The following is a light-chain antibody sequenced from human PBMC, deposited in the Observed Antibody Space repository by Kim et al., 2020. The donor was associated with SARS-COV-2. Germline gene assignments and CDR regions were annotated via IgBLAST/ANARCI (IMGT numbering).Light chain of an antibody. CDR2: KTS. V-gene: IGKV1-5*03. Sequence: GDRVTITCRASQNVGDWLAWYQQKPGRAPELVIYKTSTLQNGVPSRFSGGGSGTEFTLTISSLQPEDFATYFCQQYKTYATFGQGTKVDIK. CDR3: QQYKTYAT. CDR1: QNVGDW. J-gene: IGKJ1*01.